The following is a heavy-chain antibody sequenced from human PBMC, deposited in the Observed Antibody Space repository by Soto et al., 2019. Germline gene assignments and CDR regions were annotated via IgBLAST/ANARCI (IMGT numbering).Heavy chain of an antibody. J-gene: IGHJ4*02. CDR1: GFTFSNYG. Sequence: GGSLRLSCVASGFTFSNYGFHWVRQAPGKGLEWVATIAYDGSNEYYADSVKGRFTISRDNAKNSLYLQMNSLRAEDTAVYYCARLRGSSNWETPSWGQGTLVTVS. D-gene: IGHD6-13*01. CDR2: IAYDGSNE. CDR3: ARLRGSSNWETPS. V-gene: IGHV3-30*03.